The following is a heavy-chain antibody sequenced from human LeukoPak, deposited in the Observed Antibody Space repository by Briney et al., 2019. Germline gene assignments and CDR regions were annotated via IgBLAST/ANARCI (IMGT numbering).Heavy chain of an antibody. CDR3: TREET. V-gene: IGHV3-7*01. J-gene: IGHJ5*02. CDR2: IKYDGSEK. Sequence: GGSLRLSCAASGFTFNNYWMSWVRQAPGKGLEWVASIKYDGSEKYYVGSVKGRFTISKDNARNSLYLQMNSLRAEDTGVYYCTREETWGQGTLVTVSS. CDR1: GFTFNNYW.